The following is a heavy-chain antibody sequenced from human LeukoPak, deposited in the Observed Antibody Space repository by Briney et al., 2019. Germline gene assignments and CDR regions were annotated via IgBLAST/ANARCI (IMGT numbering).Heavy chain of an antibody. Sequence: SETLSLTCTVSGGSISSGSYYWSWIRQPAGKGLEWIGSIYYSGTTYYNPSLKSRVTISVDTSKKQFSLKLRSVTAADTAVYYCARHEWGITNAFDIWGQGTMVTVSS. CDR3: ARHEWGITNAFDI. CDR2: IYYSGTT. J-gene: IGHJ3*02. V-gene: IGHV4-39*01. D-gene: IGHD1-14*01. CDR1: GGSISSGSYY.